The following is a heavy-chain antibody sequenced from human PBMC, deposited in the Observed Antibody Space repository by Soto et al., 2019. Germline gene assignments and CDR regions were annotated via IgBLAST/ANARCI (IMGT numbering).Heavy chain of an antibody. CDR2: ISAHNGNT. V-gene: IGHV1-18*01. CDR3: ARGRYGDY. J-gene: IGHJ4*02. CDR1: GYGFTTYG. Sequence: QVHLVQSGAEVKKPGASVKVSCKGSGYGFTTYGITWVRQAPGQGLEWMAWISAHNGNTNYAQKLQGRVTVTRDTSTSTAYMELRSLRSDDTAVYSCARGRYGDYWGQGALVTVS. D-gene: IGHD1-1*01.